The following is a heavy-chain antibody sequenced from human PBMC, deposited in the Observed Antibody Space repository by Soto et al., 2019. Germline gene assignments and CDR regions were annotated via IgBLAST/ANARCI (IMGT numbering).Heavy chain of an antibody. V-gene: IGHV3-74*01. CDR3: ARWFTYGNFDYFDY. CDR1: GFTFSSDW. D-gene: IGHD3-10*01. Sequence: PGGSLRLSCAASGFTFSSDWMHWFRQAPGKGLVWVSRIDSGGRTTTYADTEKGRFTISRDNAKNKLYLQKNRLRAEDTSLYYCARWFTYGNFDYFDYWGQGTQVTVSS. CDR2: IDSGGRTT. J-gene: IGHJ4*02.